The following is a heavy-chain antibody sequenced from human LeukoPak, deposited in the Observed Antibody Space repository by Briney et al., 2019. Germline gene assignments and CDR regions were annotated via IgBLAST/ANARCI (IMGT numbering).Heavy chain of an antibody. D-gene: IGHD6-6*01. CDR3: ARGKGIAARPSNWFDP. CDR2: INSDGSST. Sequence: PGRSLRLSCAASGITFSSYWMHWVRQAPGKGLVWVSRINSDGSSTSYADSVKGRFTISRDNAKNTLYLQMNSLRAEDTAVYYCARGKGIAARPSNWFDPWGQGTLVTVSS. CDR1: GITFSSYW. V-gene: IGHV3-74*01. J-gene: IGHJ5*02.